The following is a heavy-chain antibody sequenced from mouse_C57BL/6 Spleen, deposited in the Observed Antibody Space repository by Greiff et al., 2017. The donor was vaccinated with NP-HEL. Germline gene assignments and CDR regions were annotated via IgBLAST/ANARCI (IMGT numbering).Heavy chain of an antibody. CDR1: GYSFTGYY. CDR2: INPSTGGT. V-gene: IGHV1-42*01. D-gene: IGHD1-1*01. Sequence: EVKLQESGPELVKPGASVKISCKASGYSFTGYYMNWVKQSPEKSLEWIGEINPSTGGTTYNQKFKAKATLTVDKSSSTAYMQLKSLTSEDSAVYYCAREYGSSHWYFDVWGTGTTVTVSS. CDR3: AREYGSSHWYFDV. J-gene: IGHJ1*03.